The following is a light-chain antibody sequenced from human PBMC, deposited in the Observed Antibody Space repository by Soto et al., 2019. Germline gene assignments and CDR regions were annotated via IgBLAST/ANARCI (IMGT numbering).Light chain of an antibody. CDR2: DVS. J-gene: IGLJ2*01. V-gene: IGLV2-14*01. CDR1: SSDVGGYNY. CDR3: ISYTSSSTLV. Sequence: QSALTQPASVSGSPGQSITISCTGTSSDVGGYNYVSWYQQYPGKAPKLMIYDVSNRPSGVSNRFSGSKSGNTASLTISGLQAEDEADYYCISYTSSSTLVFGGGTKLTVL.